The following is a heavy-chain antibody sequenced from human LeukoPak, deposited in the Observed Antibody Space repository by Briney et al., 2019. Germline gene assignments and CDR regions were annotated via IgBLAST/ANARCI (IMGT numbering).Heavy chain of an antibody. J-gene: IGHJ4*02. CDR2: IYYSGST. CDR1: GESLSSYY. CDR3: ARGWRHDY. Sequence: PSETLSLTCAVYGESLSSYYWSWIRQPPGKGLEWIGYIYYSGSTNYNPSLKSRVTISVDTSKNQFSLKLSSVTAADTAVYYCARGWRHDYWGQGTLVTVSS. D-gene: IGHD2-15*01. V-gene: IGHV4-59*01.